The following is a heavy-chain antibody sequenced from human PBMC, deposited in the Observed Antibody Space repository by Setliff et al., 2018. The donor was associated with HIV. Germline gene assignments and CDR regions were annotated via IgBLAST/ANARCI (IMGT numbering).Heavy chain of an antibody. V-gene: IGHV1-3*01. CDR2: INAGNGNT. J-gene: IGHJ4*02. Sequence: ASVKVSCKASGYTFTSYAMHWVRQAPGQRLEWMGWINAGNGNTKYSQKFQGRVTITRDTSASTAYMELSSLRSEDTAVYFCAREGEGNGWARLDYWGQGTLVTVSS. D-gene: IGHD6-19*01. CDR1: GYTFTSYA. CDR3: AREGEGNGWARLDY.